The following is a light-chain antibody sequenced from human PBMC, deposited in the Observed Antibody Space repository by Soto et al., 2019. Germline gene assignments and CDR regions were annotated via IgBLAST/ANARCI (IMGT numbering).Light chain of an antibody. CDR3: MHTIQLPWT. CDR2: EVS. Sequence: ILMIQTPLYLSLISGQTSYISCKSSHSLLHSDGTNYVSWYVQTAGHAPQLLMYEVSKRFSSVAERFSGGGSRTDFTLKIRRVEAECVGIYYWMHTIQLPWTFGQGTKV. J-gene: IGKJ1*01. CDR1: HSLLHSDGTNY. V-gene: IGKV2D-29*01.